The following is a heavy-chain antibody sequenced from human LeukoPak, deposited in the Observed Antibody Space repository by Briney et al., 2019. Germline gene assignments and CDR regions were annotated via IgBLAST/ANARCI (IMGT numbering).Heavy chain of an antibody. Sequence: PGGSLRLSCVASGFTFSDYYMGWIRQAPGKGLEWLSYISGASNYINYADSVRGRFTVSRDNAMNSLYLQMNSLTAEDTAVYYCAIFNDYGGPNYFDYWGQGTLVTVSS. J-gene: IGHJ4*02. D-gene: IGHD4-17*01. CDR2: ISGASNYI. CDR1: GFTFSDYY. V-gene: IGHV3-11*03. CDR3: AIFNDYGGPNYFDY.